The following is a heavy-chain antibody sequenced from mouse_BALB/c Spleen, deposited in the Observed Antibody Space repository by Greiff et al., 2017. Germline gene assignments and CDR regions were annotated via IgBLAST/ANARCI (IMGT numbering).Heavy chain of an antibody. D-gene: IGHD2-3*01. CDR3: ARDRGVYDGYPWFAY. CDR1: GFTFSDYY. Sequence: EVMLVESGGGLVKPGGSLKLSCAASGFTFSDYYMYWVRQTPEKRLEWVATISDGGSYTYYPDSVKGRFTISRDNAKNNLYLQMSSLKSEDTAMYYCARDRGVYDGYPWFAYWGQGTLVTVSA. CDR2: ISDGGSYT. V-gene: IGHV5-4*02. J-gene: IGHJ3*01.